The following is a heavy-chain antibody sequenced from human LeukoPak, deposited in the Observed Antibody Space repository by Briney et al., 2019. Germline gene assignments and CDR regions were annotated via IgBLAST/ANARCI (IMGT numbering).Heavy chain of an antibody. V-gene: IGHV4-38-2*02. CDR3: ARGPRYYYYMDV. J-gene: IGHJ6*03. Sequence: SETLSLTCTVSGYSISSGYYWVWIRQTPGKGLEWIGSIYRSGSTNYNPSLKSRVTISVDTSKNQFSLKLSSVTAADTAVYYCARGPRYYYYMDVWGKGTTVTISS. CDR1: GYSISSGYY. CDR2: IYRSGST.